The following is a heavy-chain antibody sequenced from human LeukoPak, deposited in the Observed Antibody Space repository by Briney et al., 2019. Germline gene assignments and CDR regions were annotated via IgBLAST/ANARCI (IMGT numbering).Heavy chain of an antibody. CDR3: ARVAFRYGFGRVFDY. J-gene: IGHJ4*02. V-gene: IGHV4-59*01. Sequence: KPSETLSLTCAVSGGSISSYYWSWIRQPPGKGLEWIGYIYYSGSTNYNPSLKSRVTIAVDTSKNQFSLKLSSVTAVDTAVYYCARVAFRYGFGRVFDYWGQRTLVTVSS. CDR1: GGSISSYY. CDR2: IYYSGST. D-gene: IGHD3-10*01.